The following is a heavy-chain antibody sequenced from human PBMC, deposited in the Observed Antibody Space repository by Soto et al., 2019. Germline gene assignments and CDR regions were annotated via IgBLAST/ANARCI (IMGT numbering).Heavy chain of an antibody. Sequence: GGSLRLSCAASGFTFSSYGMHWVRQAPGKGLEWVAVIWYDGSNKYYADSVKGRFTISRDNSKNTLYLQMNSLRAEDTAVYYCASARGYSSSHSIDYWGQGTLVTVSS. J-gene: IGHJ4*02. V-gene: IGHV3-33*01. CDR3: ASARGYSSSHSIDY. D-gene: IGHD6-6*01. CDR1: GFTFSSYG. CDR2: IWYDGSNK.